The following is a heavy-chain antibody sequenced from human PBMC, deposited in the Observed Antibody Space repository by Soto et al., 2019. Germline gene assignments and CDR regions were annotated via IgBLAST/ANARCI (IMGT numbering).Heavy chain of an antibody. Sequence: EVQLVESGGGLVQPGGSLRLSCAGSGFTFSNYWMHWVRQATGKGLEWVSRIDHDGPTDYADSVRGRFTISRDNAENTLCLQMNSLRPEDTAVYYCVRDSHGDYWGQGTLVTVSS. CDR3: VRDSHGDY. CDR1: GFTFSNYW. CDR2: IDHDGPT. J-gene: IGHJ4*02. V-gene: IGHV3-74*01.